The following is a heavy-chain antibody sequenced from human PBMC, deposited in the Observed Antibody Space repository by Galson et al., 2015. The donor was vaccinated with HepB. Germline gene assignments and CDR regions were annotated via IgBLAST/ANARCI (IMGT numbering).Heavy chain of an antibody. Sequence: PALVKPTQTLTLTCTFSGFSLSTSGVGVGWIRQPPGKALDWLALIYWDDDKRYSPSLKSRLAITKDTSKNQVVLTMTNMDPVDTATYYCAHSGDGYNDNWFDPWGQGTLVTVSS. J-gene: IGHJ5*02. CDR3: AHSGDGYNDNWFDP. CDR1: GFSLSTSGVG. D-gene: IGHD5-24*01. CDR2: IYWDDDK. V-gene: IGHV2-5*02.